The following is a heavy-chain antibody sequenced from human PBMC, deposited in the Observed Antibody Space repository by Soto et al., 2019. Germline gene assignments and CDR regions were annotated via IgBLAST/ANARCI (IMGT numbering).Heavy chain of an antibody. CDR3: ARGFSAGKGSPPSF. V-gene: IGHV3-23*01. J-gene: IGHJ4*02. CDR2: ISGSGGGT. CDR1: GLTFSSFA. Sequence: GSLRLSCAASGLTFSSFAMRWVRQATGKGLDWVSAISGSGGGTFSADSVKGRFTISRDNSKNTLYLQMSSLRAEDTAVYYWARGFSAGKGSPPSFRGRVSLITVCS. D-gene: IGHD6-13*01.